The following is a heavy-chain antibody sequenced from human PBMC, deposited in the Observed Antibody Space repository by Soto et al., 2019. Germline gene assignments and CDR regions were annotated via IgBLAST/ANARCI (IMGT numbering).Heavy chain of an antibody. CDR2: ISGNGSIV. J-gene: IGHJ3*02. Sequence: GGSLRLSCVASGFTYDDYYMTWVRQAPGKGLEWVAFISGNGSIVHYADSVKGRFTISRDNAKKSLYLQMNSLRAEDTAVYYCARVLRYFDWDHDAFDIWGQGTMVTVSS. CDR1: GFTYDDYY. D-gene: IGHD3-9*01. CDR3: ARVLRYFDWDHDAFDI. V-gene: IGHV3-11*01.